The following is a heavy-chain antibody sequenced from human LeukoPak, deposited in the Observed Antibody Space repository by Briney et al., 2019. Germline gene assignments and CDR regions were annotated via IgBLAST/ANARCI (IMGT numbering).Heavy chain of an antibody. CDR2: INPNSGGT. D-gene: IGHD6-19*01. CDR3: ARGLGGSGWSKGDY. J-gene: IGHJ4*02. V-gene: IGHV1-2*02. CDR1: GYTFTGYY. Sequence: ASVKVSCKASGYTFTGYYMHWVRQAPGQGLEWMGWINPNSGGTNYAQKFQGRVTMTRDTSISTAYMELSRLRSDDTAVYYCARGLGGSGWSKGDYWGQGTLVTVSS.